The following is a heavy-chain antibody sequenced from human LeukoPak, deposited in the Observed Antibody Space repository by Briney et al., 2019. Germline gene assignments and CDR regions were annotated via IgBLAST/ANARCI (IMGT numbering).Heavy chain of an antibody. J-gene: IGHJ4*02. CDR3: AKDIIAAAGPSFDY. CDR2: ISASGGST. Sequence: GGSLRLSCAASGFTFSSSAMSWVRQVPGKGLEWVSGISASGGSTSYADSVRGRFTISRDNSKNTLYVQMNSLRDEDTAVYYCAKDIIAAAGPSFDYWGQGTLVTVSS. CDR1: GFTFSSSA. D-gene: IGHD6-13*01. V-gene: IGHV3-23*01.